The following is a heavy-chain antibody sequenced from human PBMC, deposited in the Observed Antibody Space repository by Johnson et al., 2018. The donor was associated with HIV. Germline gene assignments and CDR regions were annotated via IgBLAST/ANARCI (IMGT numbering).Heavy chain of an antibody. CDR3: ARPLRGVNAFDI. CDR2: IHWTGGST. Sequence: VQLVESGGGVVRPGGSLRLSCAASGFTFDDYGMSWVRQGPGKGLEWVSGIHWTGGSTGYADSVKGRFTISRDNSKNTLYLQMNSLRAEDTAVYYWARPLRGVNAFDIWGQGTMVTVSS. J-gene: IGHJ3*02. V-gene: IGHV3-20*04. D-gene: IGHD3-10*01. CDR1: GFTFDDYG.